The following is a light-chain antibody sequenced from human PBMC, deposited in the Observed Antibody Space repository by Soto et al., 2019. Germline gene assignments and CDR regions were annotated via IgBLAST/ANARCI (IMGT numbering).Light chain of an antibody. J-gene: IGLJ1*01. CDR2: DVS. CDR3: ISYTSSSTHV. Sequence: QSALTQPASVSGSPGQSITISCTGTSSDVGAYNFVSWYQQHPGKLPKLMIFDVSRRPSGVSDRFSGSKSGNMASLTISGLQAEDEGDYYCISYTSSSTHVFGSGTKVT. V-gene: IGLV2-14*03. CDR1: SSDVGAYNF.